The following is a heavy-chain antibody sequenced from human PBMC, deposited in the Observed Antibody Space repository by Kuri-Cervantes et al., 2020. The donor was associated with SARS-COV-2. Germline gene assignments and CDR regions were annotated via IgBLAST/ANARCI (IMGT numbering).Heavy chain of an antibody. D-gene: IGHD6-13*01. CDR3: AKSGLYTSNWNLFDH. V-gene: IGHV3-30-3*01. J-gene: IGHJ4*02. CDR2: ISYDGSNK. Sequence: LSLTCAASGFTFSSYAMHWVRQAPGKGLEWVAVISYDGSNKYYADSVKGRFTISRDTSQKTLYLQMNSLRADDTALYYCAKSGLYTSNWNLFDHWGQGTLVTVSS. CDR1: GFTFSSYA.